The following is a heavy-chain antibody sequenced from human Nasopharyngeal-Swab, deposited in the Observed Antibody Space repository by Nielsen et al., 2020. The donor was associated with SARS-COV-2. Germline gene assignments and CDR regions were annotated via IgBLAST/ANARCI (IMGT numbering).Heavy chain of an antibody. D-gene: IGHD3-22*01. V-gene: IGHV3-7*01. Sequence: WIRQAPGKALEWVANIKQDGSEKYYVDSVKGRFTISRDNAKNSLYLQMNSLRAEDTAVYYCARDRKYYYDSSSYITDAFDIWGQGTMVTVSS. J-gene: IGHJ3*02. CDR3: ARDRKYYYDSSSYITDAFDI. CDR2: IKQDGSEK.